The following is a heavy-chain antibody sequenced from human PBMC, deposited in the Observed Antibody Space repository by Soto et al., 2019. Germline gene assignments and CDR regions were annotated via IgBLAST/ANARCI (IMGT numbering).Heavy chain of an antibody. CDR2: IYYSGST. CDR3: ARALGYSYGYVYFDY. D-gene: IGHD5-18*01. Sequence: PSGTLSLTCTVSGGSISSYYWSWIRQPPGQGLEWIGYIYYSGSTYYNPSPKSRVTISVDTSKNQFSLKLSSVTAADTAVYYCARALGYSYGYVYFDYWGQGTLVTVSS. CDR1: GGSISSYY. V-gene: IGHV4-59*12. J-gene: IGHJ4*02.